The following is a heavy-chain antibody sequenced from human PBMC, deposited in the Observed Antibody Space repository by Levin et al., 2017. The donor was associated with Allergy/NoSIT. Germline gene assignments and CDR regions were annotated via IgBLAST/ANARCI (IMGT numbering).Heavy chain of an antibody. CDR2: ISSSSSTI. Sequence: GGSLRLSCAASGFTFSSYSMNWVRQAPGKGLEWVSYISSSSSTIYYTDSVKGRCTISRDNAKNSLYLQMSSLRAEDTAVYYCARDLVGYGVLGAFDIWGQGTMVTVSS. D-gene: IGHD2-8*02. V-gene: IGHV3-48*01. CDR3: ARDLVGYGVLGAFDI. J-gene: IGHJ3*02. CDR1: GFTFSSYS.